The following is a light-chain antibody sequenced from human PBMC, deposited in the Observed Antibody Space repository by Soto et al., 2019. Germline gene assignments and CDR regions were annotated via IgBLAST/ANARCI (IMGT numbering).Light chain of an antibody. CDR1: SSDVGRYNL. CDR3: CSYAGSPVV. CDR2: EGS. Sequence: QSALTQPASVSGSPGQSLTISCTGTSSDVGRYNLVSWYQQHPGKAPKLMIYEGSNRHSGVSNRFSGSRSGHTASLTISGLQAEDEADYYCCSYAGSPVVFCGGTKLTVL. V-gene: IGLV2-23*01. J-gene: IGLJ2*01.